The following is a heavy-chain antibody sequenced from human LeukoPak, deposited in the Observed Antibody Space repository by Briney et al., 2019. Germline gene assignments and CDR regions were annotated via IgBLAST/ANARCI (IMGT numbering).Heavy chain of an antibody. CDR2: IIPIFGTA. V-gene: IGHV1-69*05. J-gene: IGHJ4*02. D-gene: IGHD1-26*01. CDR1: GGTFSSYA. CDR3: ARSRPLELYFDY. Sequence: ASVKVSCKASGGTFSSYAISWVRQAPGQGLEWMGGIIPIFGTANYAQKFQGRVTITTDESTSTAYMELSSLRSKDTAVYYCARSRPLELYFDYWGQGTLVTVSS.